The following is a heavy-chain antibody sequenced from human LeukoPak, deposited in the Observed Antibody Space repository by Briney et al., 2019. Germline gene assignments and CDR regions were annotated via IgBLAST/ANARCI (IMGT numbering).Heavy chain of an antibody. D-gene: IGHD2/OR15-2a*01. J-gene: IGHJ4*02. Sequence: SETLSLTCTVPGGSISNYYWNWLRQPPGKGLEWIGYIYYSGSTNYNPSLKSRVTISVDTSKNQFSLKLSSVTAADTAVYYCARDRRYFSFWGQGTLVTVSS. V-gene: IGHV4-59*01. CDR2: IYYSGST. CDR3: ARDRRYFSF. CDR1: GGSISNYY.